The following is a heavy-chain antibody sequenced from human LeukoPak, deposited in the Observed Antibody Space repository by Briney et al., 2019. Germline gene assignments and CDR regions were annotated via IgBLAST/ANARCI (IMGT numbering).Heavy chain of an antibody. CDR2: IKPDGSAE. V-gene: IGHV3-7*01. CDR1: GFTFSSNW. CDR3: ARANNSSWHN. Sequence: PGGSLRLSCATSGFTFSSNWMSWVRHAPGRGLDWVANIKPDGSAEYYAASVKGRFTVSRDNAKNSLYLQMNSQRVEDTAVYYCARANNSSWHNWGQGTLVTVSS. D-gene: IGHD6-13*01. J-gene: IGHJ4*02.